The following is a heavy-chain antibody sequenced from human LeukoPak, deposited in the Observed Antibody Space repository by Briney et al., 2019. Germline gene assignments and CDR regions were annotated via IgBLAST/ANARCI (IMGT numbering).Heavy chain of an antibody. CDR1: GFIVSRNY. Sequence: GGSLRLSCAASGFIVSRNYMGWVRQAPGKGLEWVSALSSKYETHYADSVKGRFTISRDNSENTLYLQMNALRAEDTALYYCYGIHLGDSFDIWGRGTMVIVFS. V-gene: IGHV3-53*01. J-gene: IGHJ3*02. CDR3: YGIHLGDSFDI. CDR2: LSSKYET. D-gene: IGHD3-16*01.